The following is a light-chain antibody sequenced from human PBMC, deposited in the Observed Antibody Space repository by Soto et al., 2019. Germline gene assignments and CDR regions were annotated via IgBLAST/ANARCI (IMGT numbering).Light chain of an antibody. CDR1: RSDVGAHNY. V-gene: IGLV2-14*01. CDR3: SSFTSRFTFV. J-gene: IGLJ1*01. Sequence: QSVLTQPASVSGSPGQSIAISCTGTRSDVGAHNYVSWYQQHPGKAPKLMISEVTNRPSGVSDRFSGSKSGNTASLTISGLQAEDEADYYCSSFTSRFTFVFVTGTTXT. CDR2: EVT.